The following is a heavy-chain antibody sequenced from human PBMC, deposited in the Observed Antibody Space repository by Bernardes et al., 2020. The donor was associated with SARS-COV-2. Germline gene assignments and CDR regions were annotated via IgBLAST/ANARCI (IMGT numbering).Heavy chain of an antibody. CDR2: IWYDGRNQ. Sequence: GGSLRLSCAASGFTFSSSGMHWVRQAPGKGLEWVAVIWYDGRNQYYADSVKGRFTISRDNSKNTLYLQMHSLRAEDTAVYYCARDQSGYSGNDAWGQGTLVTVSS. J-gene: IGHJ5*02. V-gene: IGHV3-33*01. CDR3: ARDQSGYSGNDA. D-gene: IGHD5-12*01. CDR1: GFTFSSSG.